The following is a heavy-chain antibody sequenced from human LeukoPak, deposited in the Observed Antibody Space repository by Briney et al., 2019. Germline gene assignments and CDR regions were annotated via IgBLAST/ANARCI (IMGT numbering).Heavy chain of an antibody. CDR3: TRRAARWQFDL. Sequence: HPGGSLRLSCAVSGFNFDDYAMHWVRQAPGRGLEWVSGINWETGNGIYADSVKGRFTISRDNAKNSLYLQMSSLRAEDTALYYCTRRAARWQFDLWGRGTLLTVSS. CDR2: INWETGNG. J-gene: IGHJ2*01. V-gene: IGHV3-9*01. CDR1: GFNFDDYA. D-gene: IGHD5-24*01.